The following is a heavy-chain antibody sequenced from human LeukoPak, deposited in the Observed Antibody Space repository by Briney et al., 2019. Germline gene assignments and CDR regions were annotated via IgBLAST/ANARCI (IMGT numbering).Heavy chain of an antibody. Sequence: PGGSLRLSCAASGFTFSSYAMSWVRQAPGKGLEWVSFISASGTTTHYSDSVKGRFTISRDNSKNTLFLQINSLRAEDTAAYYCAKGAQFYFWSGYTLEYFDVWGKGTLVTVSS. J-gene: IGHJ4*02. D-gene: IGHD3-3*01. V-gene: IGHV3-23*01. CDR3: AKGAQFYFWSGYTLEYFDV. CDR1: GFTFSSYA. CDR2: ISASGTTT.